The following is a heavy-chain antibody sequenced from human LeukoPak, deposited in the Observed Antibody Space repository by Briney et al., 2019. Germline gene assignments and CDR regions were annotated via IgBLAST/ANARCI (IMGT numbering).Heavy chain of an antibody. CDR3: AKDLGGPARGALDI. V-gene: IGHV3-30*18. J-gene: IGHJ3*02. Sequence: GGSLRLSCAASGFTFSSYGMHWVRQAPGKGLEWVAVISYDGSNKYYADSVKGRFTISRDNSKNTLDLQMDSLRTEDTAVFYCAKDLGGPARGALDIWGQGTMVTVSS. D-gene: IGHD7-27*01. CDR1: GFTFSSYG. CDR2: ISYDGSNK.